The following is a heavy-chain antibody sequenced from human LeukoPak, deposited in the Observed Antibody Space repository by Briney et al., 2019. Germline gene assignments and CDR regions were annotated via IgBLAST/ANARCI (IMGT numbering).Heavy chain of an antibody. CDR1: GYTFTGYY. V-gene: IGHV1-2*02. CDR3: ARDRYCSGGSCHDY. D-gene: IGHD2-15*01. CDR2: INPNSGGT. J-gene: IGHJ4*02. Sequence: ASVKVSCKASGYTFTGYYMHWVRQAPGQGLEWMGWINPNSGGTNYAQKFQGRVTMTRDTSISTAYMELSRLRSDDTAVYYCARDRYCSGGSCHDYWGQGTLVTVSS.